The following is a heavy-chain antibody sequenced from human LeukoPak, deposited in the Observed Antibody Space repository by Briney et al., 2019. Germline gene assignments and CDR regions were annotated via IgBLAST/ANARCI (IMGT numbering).Heavy chain of an antibody. CDR3: ARDHAPGDY. CDR1: GFTFSSYS. V-gene: IGHV3-48*01. Sequence: PGGSLRLSCAASGFTFSSYSMNWVRQPPGKGLEWISYISSSGSTMYYADSVKGRFTISRDNAKNTLYLQMNSLRAEDTAVYYCARDHAPGDYWGQGTLVTVSS. CDR2: ISSSGSTM. J-gene: IGHJ4*02.